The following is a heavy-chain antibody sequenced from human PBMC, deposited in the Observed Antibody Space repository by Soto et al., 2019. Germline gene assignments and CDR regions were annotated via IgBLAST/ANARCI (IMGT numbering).Heavy chain of an antibody. V-gene: IGHV4-59*01. Sequence: PSETLSLTCTVSGGSISSYYWSWIRQPPGKGLEWIGYIYCSGSTNYNPSLKSRVTISVDTSKNQFSLKLSSVTAADTAVYYCARDQFRDGPRYYYGMDVWGQGTTVTVSS. D-gene: IGHD2-21*01. CDR3: ARDQFRDGPRYYYGMDV. J-gene: IGHJ6*02. CDR2: IYCSGST. CDR1: GGSISSYY.